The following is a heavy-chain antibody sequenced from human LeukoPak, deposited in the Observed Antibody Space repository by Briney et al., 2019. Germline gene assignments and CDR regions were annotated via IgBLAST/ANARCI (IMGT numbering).Heavy chain of an antibody. CDR2: IYHSGIT. V-gene: IGHV4-38-2*02. CDR3: ARDEGTYYYDSSAYPIPPYYFDY. Sequence: PSETLSLTCTVSDYSISSGYGYYWGWIRQPPGKGLEWIGNIYHSGITYYNHFNSSLKSRVTISIDTSKNQFSLRLTSVTAADTAVYYCARDEGTYYYDSSAYPIPPYYFDYWGQGTLVTVSS. D-gene: IGHD3-22*01. J-gene: IGHJ4*02. CDR1: DYSISSGYGYY.